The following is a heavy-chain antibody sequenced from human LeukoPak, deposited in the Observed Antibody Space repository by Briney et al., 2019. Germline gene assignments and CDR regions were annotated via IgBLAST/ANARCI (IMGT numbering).Heavy chain of an antibody. CDR3: ARDCSSTSCHRGYYGMDV. CDR2: IYYSGST. Sequence: SETLSLTCTVSGDSVISGDYRWTWIRQHPGKGLEWIGYIYYSGSTYYNLSLKSRVTISVDTSKNQFSLKLSSVTAADTAVYYCARDCSSTSCHRGYYGMDVWGQGTTVTVSS. V-gene: IGHV4-31*03. D-gene: IGHD2-2*02. J-gene: IGHJ6*02. CDR1: GDSVISGDYR.